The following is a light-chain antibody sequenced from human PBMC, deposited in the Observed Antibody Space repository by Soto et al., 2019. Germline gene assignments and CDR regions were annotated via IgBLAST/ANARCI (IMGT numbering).Light chain of an antibody. V-gene: IGLV2-14*01. CDR1: SNDIGGSNY. J-gene: IGLJ2*01. CDR2: GVT. CDR3: SSYAGSNNVV. Sequence: QSALTQATSVSGSPGQSISISCTGTSNDIGGSNYVSWYRQYPGEAPRLLIYGVTYRPSEVSARFSGSKSGITASLTISGLQAEDEADYYCSSYAGSNNVVFGGGTQLTVL.